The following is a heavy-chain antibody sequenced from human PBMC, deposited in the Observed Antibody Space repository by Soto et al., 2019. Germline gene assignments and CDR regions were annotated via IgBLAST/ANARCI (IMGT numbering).Heavy chain of an antibody. CDR2: MNPNSGNT. CDR3: ARADPLSGYDYNFDY. Sequence: ASVKVSCKASGYTFTSYDINWVRQATGQGLEWKGWMNPNSGNTGYAQKFQGRVTMTRNTSISTAYMELSSLRSEDTAVYYCARADPLSGYDYNFDYWGQGTLVTVSS. D-gene: IGHD5-12*01. V-gene: IGHV1-8*01. CDR1: GYTFTSYD. J-gene: IGHJ4*02.